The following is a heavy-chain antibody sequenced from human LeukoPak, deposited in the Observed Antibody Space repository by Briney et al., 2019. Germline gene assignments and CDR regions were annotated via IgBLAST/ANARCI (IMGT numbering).Heavy chain of an antibody. D-gene: IGHD7-27*01. J-gene: IGHJ4*02. CDR2: VDPADGEA. CDR1: GYTFTDYY. CDR3: ARAPGDNSPTDY. Sequence: ASVKVSCKAPGYTFTDYYMHWVVQAPGKGLEWMGRVDPADGEAAYAQKFQGRVTITADPSRDTAYMELSMLRSDDTAVYYCARAPGDNSPTDYWGQGTLVTVSS. V-gene: IGHV1-69-2*01.